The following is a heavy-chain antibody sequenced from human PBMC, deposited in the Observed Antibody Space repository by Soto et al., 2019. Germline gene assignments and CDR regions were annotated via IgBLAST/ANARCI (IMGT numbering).Heavy chain of an antibody. CDR2: ISGSGGST. V-gene: IGHV3-23*01. J-gene: IGHJ6*02. CDR3: AKGDRSGYYYYGMDV. Sequence: GSLRLSCAASGFTFSSYAMSWVRQAPGKGLEWVSAISGSGGSTYYADSVKGRFTISRDNSKNTLYLQMNSLRAEDTAVYYCAKGDRSGYYYYGMDVWGQGTTVTVSS. D-gene: IGHD3-10*01. CDR1: GFTFSSYA.